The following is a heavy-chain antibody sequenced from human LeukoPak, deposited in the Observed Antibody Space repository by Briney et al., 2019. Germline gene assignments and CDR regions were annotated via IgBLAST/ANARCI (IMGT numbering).Heavy chain of an antibody. Sequence: PSETLSLTCTVSGGSISNNNYYWGWLRQPPGKGLEWIGSIYYSGTTYYNPSLKSRVTISVDTSKNKFSLKLSSVTAADTAVYYCARRVDCSSTSCYEFWFDPWGQGTLVTVSS. CDR3: ARRVDCSSTSCYEFWFDP. J-gene: IGHJ5*02. CDR1: GGSISNNNYY. CDR2: IYYSGTT. V-gene: IGHV4-39*07. D-gene: IGHD2-2*01.